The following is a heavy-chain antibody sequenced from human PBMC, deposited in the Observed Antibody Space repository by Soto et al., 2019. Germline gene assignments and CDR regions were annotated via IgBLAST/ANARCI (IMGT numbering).Heavy chain of an antibody. V-gene: IGHV3-15*07. CDR3: TTVGSITTAGTPLDY. Sequence: GGSLRLSCAASGFTFSNAWINWVRQAPGKGLEWVGRIKSKTNGGTTDYAAPVRGRFTISRDDSNSALNLQMNSLKTEDTAVYYCTTVGSITTAGTPLDYWGQGTLVTVSS. D-gene: IGHD6-13*01. CDR1: GFTFSNAW. J-gene: IGHJ4*02. CDR2: IKSKTNGGTT.